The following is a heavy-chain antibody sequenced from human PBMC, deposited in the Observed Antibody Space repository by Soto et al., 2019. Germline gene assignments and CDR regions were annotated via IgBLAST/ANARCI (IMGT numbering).Heavy chain of an antibody. CDR2: IYSSGST. V-gene: IGHV4-61*08. CDR1: GGSISSGGYS. Sequence: SETLSLTCAVSGGSISSGGYSWSWIRQPPGKGLEWIGYIYSSGSTSYNPSLKSRVTISVDTSKNLFSLILSSVTAADTAVYYCARAAAAGRGRYYYYGMDVWGQGTTVTVSS. CDR3: ARAAAAGRGRYYYYGMDV. J-gene: IGHJ6*02. D-gene: IGHD6-13*01.